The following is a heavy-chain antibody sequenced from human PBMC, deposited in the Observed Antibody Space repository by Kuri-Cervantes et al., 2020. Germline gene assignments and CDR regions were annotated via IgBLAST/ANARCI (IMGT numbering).Heavy chain of an antibody. CDR2: IWYDGSNK. Sequence: GESLKISCAASGFTFSSYGMHWVRQAPGKGLEWVAVIWYDGSNKYYADSVEGRFTISRDNSKNTLYLQMNSLRAEDTAVYYCARDFRDLITGTTYHYYYGMDVWGQGTTVTVSS. D-gene: IGHD1-7*01. CDR3: ARDFRDLITGTTYHYYYGMDV. J-gene: IGHJ6*02. CDR1: GFTFSSYG. V-gene: IGHV3-33*01.